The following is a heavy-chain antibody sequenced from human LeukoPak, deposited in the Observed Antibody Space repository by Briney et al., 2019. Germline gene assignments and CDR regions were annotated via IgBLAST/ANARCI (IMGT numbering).Heavy chain of an antibody. D-gene: IGHD4-23*01. V-gene: IGHV1-69*04. CDR2: IIPILGRV. Sequence: SVKVSCKASGGIFSSFAFSWVRQAPGQGLEWMGRIIPILGRVKYAQKFQGRVTITADKSTSTASMELSSLRSEDTALYYCARESGDYGGNGVQENWGQGTLVTVSS. CDR3: ARESGDYGGNGVQEN. J-gene: IGHJ4*02. CDR1: GGIFSSFA.